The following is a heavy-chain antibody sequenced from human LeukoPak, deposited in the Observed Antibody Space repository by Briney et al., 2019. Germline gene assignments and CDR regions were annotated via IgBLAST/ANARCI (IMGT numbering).Heavy chain of an antibody. CDR3: ARERTDSLWFGELSIDY. D-gene: IGHD3-10*01. CDR2: IYYSGST. Sequence: SETLSLTCTVSGGSISSSSYYWGWIRQPPGKGLEWIGSIYYSGSTYYNPSLKSRVTISVDTSKNQFSLKLSSVTAADTAVYYCARERTDSLWFGELSIDYWGQGTLVTVSS. J-gene: IGHJ4*02. V-gene: IGHV4-39*07. CDR1: GGSISSSSYY.